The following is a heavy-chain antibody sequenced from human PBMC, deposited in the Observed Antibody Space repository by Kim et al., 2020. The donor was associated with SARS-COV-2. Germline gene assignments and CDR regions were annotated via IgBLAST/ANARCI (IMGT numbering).Heavy chain of an antibody. CDR1: GFTVSSNY. J-gene: IGHJ6*02. CDR3: ASGDIAVAGTPLRDYYFGMDV. CDR2: IYSGGST. D-gene: IGHD6-19*01. Sequence: GGSLRLSCAASGFTVSSNYMSWVRQAPGKGLEWVSVIYSGGSTYYADSVKGRFTISRDNSKNTLYLQMNSLRAEDTAVYYCASGDIAVAGTPLRDYYFGMDVWGQGTTVTVSS. V-gene: IGHV3-53*01.